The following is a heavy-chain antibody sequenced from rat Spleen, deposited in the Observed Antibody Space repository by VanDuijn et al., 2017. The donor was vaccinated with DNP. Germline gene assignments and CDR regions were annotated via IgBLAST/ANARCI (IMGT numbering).Heavy chain of an antibody. J-gene: IGHJ4*01. Sequence: QVQLKESGPGLVQPSGTLSLTCPVSGFSLTSYGVVWVRQPPGKGLEWIAAMWSVGIPDYNSDLKSRLSISRDTSKSQVVLKMNSLQTEDTAIYFCARGYRYNPPYTMDVWGQGTSVTVSS. CDR1: GFSLTSYG. D-gene: IGHD1-5*01. CDR2: MWSVGIP. V-gene: IGHV2-15*01. CDR3: ARGYRYNPPYTMDV.